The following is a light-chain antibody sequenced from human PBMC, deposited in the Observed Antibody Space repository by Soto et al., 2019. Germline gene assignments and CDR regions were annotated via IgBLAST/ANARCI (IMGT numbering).Light chain of an antibody. CDR1: QSVSSS. CDR3: QHYGSSRT. Sequence: EIVLTQSPGTLSLSPGERATLSCRASQSVSSSLAWYQKKPGQAPRLLIYGASSRATGIPDRFSGSGSGPDFTLTISRLEPEDFAVYFCQHYGSSRTFGQGTKVEIK. V-gene: IGKV3-20*01. J-gene: IGKJ1*01. CDR2: GAS.